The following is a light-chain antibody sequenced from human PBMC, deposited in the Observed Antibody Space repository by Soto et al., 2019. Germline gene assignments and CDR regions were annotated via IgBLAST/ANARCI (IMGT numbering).Light chain of an antibody. CDR3: QSYDSSLRGSV. V-gene: IGLV1-40*01. J-gene: IGLJ3*02. CDR1: SSNIGAGYD. CDR2: RNS. Sequence: QSVLTQPPSVSGAPGQRVTISCTGSSSNIGAGYDVHWYQQLPGTAPKLLIYRNSNRPSGVPDRVSGSKSGTSASLAITGLQAEDEADSYCQSYDSSLRGSVFGGGTKLTVL.